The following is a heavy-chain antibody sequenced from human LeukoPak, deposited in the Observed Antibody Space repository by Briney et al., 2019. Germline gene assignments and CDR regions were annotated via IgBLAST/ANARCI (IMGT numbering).Heavy chain of an antibody. CDR2: IIPIFGTA. Sequence: ASVKVSCKASGGTFSSYAISWVRQAPGQGLEWMGGIIPIFGTANYAQKFQGRVTITADESTSTAYMELSSLRSEDTAVYYCARDRGDIVVVPAAHDAFDIWGQGTMVTVSS. CDR1: GGTFSSYA. CDR3: ARDRGDIVVVPAAHDAFDI. V-gene: IGHV1-69*13. D-gene: IGHD2-2*01. J-gene: IGHJ3*02.